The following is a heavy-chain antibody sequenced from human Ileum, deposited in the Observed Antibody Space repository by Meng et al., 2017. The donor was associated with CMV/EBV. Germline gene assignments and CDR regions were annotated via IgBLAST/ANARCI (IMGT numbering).Heavy chain of an antibody. CDR2: IYHSGST. Sequence: SETLSLTCTVSGGSISSYYWNWIRQPPGKGLEWIGFIYHSGSTNYNPSLKSRVTLSVDTSKNQFSLKLSSVTAADTAVYYCARGGGFCSSTNCYDWFDPWGQGTLVTVSS. D-gene: IGHD2-2*01. CDR3: ARGGGFCSSTNCYDWFDP. V-gene: IGHV4-59*01. CDR1: GGSISSYY. J-gene: IGHJ5*02.